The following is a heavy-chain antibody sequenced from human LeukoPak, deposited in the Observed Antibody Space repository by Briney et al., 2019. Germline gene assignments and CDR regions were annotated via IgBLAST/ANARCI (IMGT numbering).Heavy chain of an antibody. CDR2: IYYSGST. CDR1: GGSISSSSYY. V-gene: IGHV4-39*07. D-gene: IGHD3-22*01. CDR3: ARGSGSSGYYWSYFDY. Sequence: SETLSLTCTVSGGSISSSSYYWGWIRQPPGKGLEWIGSIYYSGSTYYNPSLKSRVTISVDTSKNQFSLKLSSVTAADTAVYYCARGSGSSGYYWSYFDYWGQGTLVTVSS. J-gene: IGHJ4*02.